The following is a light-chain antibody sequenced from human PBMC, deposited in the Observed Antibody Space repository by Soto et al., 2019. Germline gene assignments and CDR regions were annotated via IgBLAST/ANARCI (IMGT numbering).Light chain of an antibody. J-gene: IGKJ4*01. V-gene: IGKV3-15*01. CDR1: QSVYSN. Sequence: ETVMTQSPATLSVSPGERATLSCRASQSVYSNLAWYQQKPGQAPRLLIYGVSTRATGLPARFSGSGSGTEFTLTISSLQSEDFAVYYCQQYQNWPLTFGGGTKVEIK. CDR3: QQYQNWPLT. CDR2: GVS.